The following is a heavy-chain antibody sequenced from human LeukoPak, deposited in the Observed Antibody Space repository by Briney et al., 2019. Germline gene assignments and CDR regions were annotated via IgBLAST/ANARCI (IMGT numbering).Heavy chain of an antibody. D-gene: IGHD2-8*02. Sequence: SETLSLTCTVSGASISRSDYFWGWIRQPPGKGLEWIGSIYYSGSTYYSPSLKGRVTISVDTSKNQFSLKLSSVTAADTAVYYCARAGARTRFDPWGQGTLVTVSS. V-gene: IGHV4-39*01. CDR1: GASISRSDYF. J-gene: IGHJ5*02. CDR3: ARAGARTRFDP. CDR2: IYYSGST.